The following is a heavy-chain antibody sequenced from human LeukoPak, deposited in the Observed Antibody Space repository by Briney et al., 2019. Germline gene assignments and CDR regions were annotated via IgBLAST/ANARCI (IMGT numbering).Heavy chain of an antibody. J-gene: IGHJ3*02. Sequence: SETLSLTCTVSGGSISSSSYYWGWIRQPPGKGLELIGSIYYSGSTYYNPSLKSRVTISVDTSKNQFSLKLSSVTAADTAVYYCARYKVVTALDAFDIWGQGTMVTVSS. D-gene: IGHD2-21*02. V-gene: IGHV4-39*01. CDR3: ARYKVVTALDAFDI. CDR1: GGSISSSSYY. CDR2: IYYSGST.